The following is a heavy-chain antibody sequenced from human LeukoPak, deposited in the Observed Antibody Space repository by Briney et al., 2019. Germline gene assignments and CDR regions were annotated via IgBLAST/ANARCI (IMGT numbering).Heavy chain of an antibody. D-gene: IGHD5-18*01. V-gene: IGHV3-15*01. Sequence: PGGSLRLSCAASGFSFSDAWMTWVRQAPGKGLEWVGRIKNKIDGGTTDYAAPVKGRFTISREGSKNMLYLQMNSLKTEDTAVYYCTTTGADTRNWFDPWGQGTLVTVSS. CDR1: GFSFSDAW. CDR3: TTTGADTRNWFDP. J-gene: IGHJ5*02. CDR2: IKNKIDGGTT.